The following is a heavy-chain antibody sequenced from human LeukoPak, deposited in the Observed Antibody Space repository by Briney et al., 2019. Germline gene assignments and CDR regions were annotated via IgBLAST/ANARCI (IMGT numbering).Heavy chain of an antibody. CDR3: VRGGPKTSYYYYYMDV. D-gene: IGHD4-11*01. CDR2: ISGSGFTI. CDR1: GFTLSNYS. V-gene: IGHV3-48*01. Sequence: GGSLRLSCAVSGFTLSNYSMNWVRQAPGKGLEWLSYISGSGFTIHYADSVKGRFIISRDNAKHSLYLQMNRLRAEDTAVYYCVRGGPKTSYYYYYMDVWGKGTTVTVSS. J-gene: IGHJ6*03.